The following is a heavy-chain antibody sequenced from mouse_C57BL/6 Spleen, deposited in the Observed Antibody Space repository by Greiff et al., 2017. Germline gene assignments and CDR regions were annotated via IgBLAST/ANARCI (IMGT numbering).Heavy chain of an antibody. CDR1: GYTFTSYW. D-gene: IGHD2-4*01. CDR3: ARYYDVDGGYFDV. J-gene: IGHJ1*03. Sequence: VQLQQPGAELVKPGASVKMSCKASGYTFTSYWITWVKQRPGQGLEWIGAIYPGSGSTNYNEKFKSKATLTVDTSSSTAYMQLSRLTSEDSAVYNCARYYDVDGGYFDVWGTGTTVTVSS. CDR2: IYPGSGST. V-gene: IGHV1-55*01.